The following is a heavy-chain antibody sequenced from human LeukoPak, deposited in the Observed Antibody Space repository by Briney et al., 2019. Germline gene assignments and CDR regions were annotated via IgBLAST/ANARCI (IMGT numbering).Heavy chain of an antibody. V-gene: IGHV1-2*02. D-gene: IGHD4-23*01. J-gene: IGHJ4*02. CDR3: ARDGHGGNSFDF. Sequence: GASVKVSCKTSGYSFTAYYIHWMRQAPGQGVEWMGWINANSGGTDYAQKFQDRVTMTRDTSISTAYMELSRLTSDDTAVYYCARDGHGGNSFDFWGQGTLVTVSS. CDR1: GYSFTAYY. CDR2: INANSGGT.